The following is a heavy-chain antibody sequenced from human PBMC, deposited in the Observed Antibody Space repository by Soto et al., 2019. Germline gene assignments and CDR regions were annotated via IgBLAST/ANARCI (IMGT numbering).Heavy chain of an antibody. J-gene: IGHJ6*02. CDR3: ARERGVIGYYYGMDV. Sequence: SETLSLTCAVYGGSFSGYFRTWIRQPPGKGLEWIGEINHSGNTNYSPSLKSRVTISVDTSKNQFSLKLSSVTAADTAVYYCARERGVIGYYYGMDVWGQGTTVYVSS. V-gene: IGHV4-34*01. CDR1: GGSFSGYF. CDR2: INHSGNT. D-gene: IGHD3-10*01.